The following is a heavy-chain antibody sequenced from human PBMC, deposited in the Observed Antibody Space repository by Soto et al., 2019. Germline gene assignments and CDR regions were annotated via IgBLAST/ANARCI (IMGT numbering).Heavy chain of an antibody. J-gene: IGHJ6*02. CDR3: ARGRGSSYWTGYYYYGMDV. V-gene: IGHV1-2*02. Sequence: ASVKVSCKASGYTFTGYYMHWVRQAPGQGLEWMGLINPNSGGTNYAQKFQGRVTMTRDTSISTAYMELSRLRSDDTAVYYCARGRGSSYWTGYYYYGMDVWGQGTTVTVSS. D-gene: IGHD2-15*01. CDR1: GYTFTGYY. CDR2: INPNSGGT.